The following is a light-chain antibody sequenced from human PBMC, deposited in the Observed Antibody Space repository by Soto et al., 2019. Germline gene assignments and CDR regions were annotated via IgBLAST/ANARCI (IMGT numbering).Light chain of an antibody. CDR3: SSYTSSNTVL. V-gene: IGLV2-14*01. Sequence: QSALTQPASVSGSPGQSITISCTGTSSDVGGYNYVSWYQQHPGKAPKVMIYDVSNRPSGVSNRFSGSKSGNTASLTISGRQAEDEADYYCSSYTSSNTVLFGGVTKLTVL. CDR2: DVS. CDR1: SSDVGGYNY. J-gene: IGLJ2*01.